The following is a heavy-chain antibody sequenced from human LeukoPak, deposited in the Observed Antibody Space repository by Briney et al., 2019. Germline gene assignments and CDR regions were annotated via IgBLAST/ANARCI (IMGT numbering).Heavy chain of an antibody. CDR1: GFTVSSNY. V-gene: IGHV3-53*01. Sequence: GGSLRLSCAASGFTVSSNYMSWVRQAPGKGLEWVSVIYSGGDTYYADSVKGRFTISRDNSRNTLFLQTNSLRAEDTAVYYCARSIAARPGPFDYWGQGTLVTVSS. CDR3: ARSIAARPGPFDY. J-gene: IGHJ4*02. D-gene: IGHD6-6*01. CDR2: IYSGGDT.